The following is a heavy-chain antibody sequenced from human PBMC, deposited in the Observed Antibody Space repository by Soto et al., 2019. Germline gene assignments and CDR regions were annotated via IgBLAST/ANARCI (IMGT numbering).Heavy chain of an antibody. Sequence: EVQLVESGGGLVQPGGSLRLSCVASGFTFNIYWMHWVRQAPGKGLEWVSRIDNDGSAKTYADSVKGRFTISRDNANNTLFLQMNTLRVDDTAVYYCARDNWNSYWGQGTLVTVSS. CDR3: ARDNWNSY. D-gene: IGHD1-1*01. CDR2: IDNDGSAK. V-gene: IGHV3-74*01. J-gene: IGHJ4*02. CDR1: GFTFNIYW.